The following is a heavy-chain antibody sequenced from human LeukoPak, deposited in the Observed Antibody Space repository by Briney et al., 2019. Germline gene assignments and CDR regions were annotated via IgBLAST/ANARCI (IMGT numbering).Heavy chain of an antibody. CDR3: ASGAHFDYYYYYMDV. CDR1: GFTFSSYE. V-gene: IGHV3-21*01. Sequence: GGSLRLSCAASGFTFSSYEMNWVRQAPGKGLEWVSSISSSSSYIYYADSVKGRFTISRDNAKNSLYLQMNSLRAEDTAVYYCASGAHFDYYYYYMDVWGKGTTVTVSS. CDR2: ISSSSSYI. J-gene: IGHJ6*03. D-gene: IGHD4/OR15-4a*01.